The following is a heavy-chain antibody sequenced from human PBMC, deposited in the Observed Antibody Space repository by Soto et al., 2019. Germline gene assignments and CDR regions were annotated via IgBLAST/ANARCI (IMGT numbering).Heavy chain of an antibody. Sequence: QVHLQESGPGLVKPSETLSLFCNVSGGSMSNNYWIWIRPAPGKGLEWIGYVFYTGSTNYNPSLKSRVTISVDTSKKYFSLRLRSVTAADTAVYYCARSLTVTRFDQWGQGTRVIVS. CDR3: ARSLTVTRFDQ. D-gene: IGHD4-17*01. CDR1: GGSMSNNY. J-gene: IGHJ4*02. V-gene: IGHV4-59*01. CDR2: VFYTGST.